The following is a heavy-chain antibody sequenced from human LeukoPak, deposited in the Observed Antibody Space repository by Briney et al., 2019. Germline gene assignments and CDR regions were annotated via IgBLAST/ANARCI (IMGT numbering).Heavy chain of an antibody. Sequence: SETLSLTCTVSGGSISSGDYYWSWIRQPPGKGLEWIGEIGHNGTTNYNPSLKGRVTISLDTSKNQFSLKLTSVTAADTAVYYCARPSGGTPFKRFDYWGEGTLVTVSS. CDR1: GGSISSGDYY. CDR2: IGHNGTT. CDR3: ARPSGGTPFKRFDY. V-gene: IGHV4-39*07. J-gene: IGHJ4*02. D-gene: IGHD1-14*01.